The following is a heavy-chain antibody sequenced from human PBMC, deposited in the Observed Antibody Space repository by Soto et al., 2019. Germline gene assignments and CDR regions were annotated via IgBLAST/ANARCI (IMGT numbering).Heavy chain of an antibody. CDR2: MSGGGETT. D-gene: IGHD3-22*01. Sequence: PGGSLRLSCAASGLTFSSYAMTWVRQAPGKWLEWVSAMSGGGETTYYADSVKGRFTISRDNSRNTLYLQMNSLRAEDTAAYYCAKWHTYYYDSRGFSGFDCWGRGXLVTVYS. J-gene: IGHJ4*02. CDR3: AKWHTYYYDSRGFSGFDC. V-gene: IGHV3-23*01. CDR1: GLTFSSYA.